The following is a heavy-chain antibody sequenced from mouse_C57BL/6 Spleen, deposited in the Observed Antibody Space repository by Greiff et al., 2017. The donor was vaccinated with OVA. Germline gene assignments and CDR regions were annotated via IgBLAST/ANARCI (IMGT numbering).Heavy chain of an antibody. CDR2: IDPSDSYT. CDR1: GYTFTSYW. J-gene: IGHJ2*01. CDR3: ARDYGDY. V-gene: IGHV1-50*01. D-gene: IGHD1-1*02. Sequence: QVQLQQPGAELVKPGASVKLSCTASGYTFTSYWMQWVKQRPGQGLEWIGEIDPSDSYTNYNQKFKGKATLTVDTSSSTAYMQLSSLTSEDSAVYYCARDYGDYWGQGTTLTVSS.